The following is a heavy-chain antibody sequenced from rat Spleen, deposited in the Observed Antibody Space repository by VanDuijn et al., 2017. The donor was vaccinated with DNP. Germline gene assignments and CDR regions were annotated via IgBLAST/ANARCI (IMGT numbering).Heavy chain of an antibody. Sequence: EVQLVESGGGPVQPGRSLKLSCVASGFIFSNYWMTWIRQAPGKGLEWVASISNTGDNTYYSDSVRGRFSLSRDNAKSTLYLQMDSLRSEDTATYYCARLPKFITTRGWYFDFWGPGTMVTVSS. J-gene: IGHJ1*01. CDR3: ARLPKFITTRGWYFDF. D-gene: IGHD1-10*01. CDR1: GFIFSNYW. V-gene: IGHV5-31*01. CDR2: ISNTGDNT.